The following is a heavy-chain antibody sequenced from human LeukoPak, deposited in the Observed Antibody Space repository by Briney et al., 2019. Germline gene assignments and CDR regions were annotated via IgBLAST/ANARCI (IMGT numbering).Heavy chain of an antibody. CDR1: GFTFSSYS. J-gene: IGHJ6*02. V-gene: IGHV3-33*08. D-gene: IGHD6-19*01. CDR2: IWYDGSNK. Sequence: GGSLRLSCAASGFTFSSYSMNWVRQAPGKGLEWVAVIWYDGSNKYYADSVKGRFTISRDNSKNTLYLQMNSLRAEDTAVYYCARVGAVAGTRYYYYGMDVWGQGTTVTVSS. CDR3: ARVGAVAGTRYYYYGMDV.